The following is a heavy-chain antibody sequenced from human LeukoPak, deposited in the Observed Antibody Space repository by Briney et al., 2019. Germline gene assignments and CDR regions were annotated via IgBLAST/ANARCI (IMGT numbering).Heavy chain of an antibody. D-gene: IGHD5-12*01. CDR2: IWYDGSNK. V-gene: IGHV3-33*01. Sequence: GSLRLSCAASGFTFSSYGMHWVRQAPGKGLEWVAVIWYDGSNKYYADSVKGRFTISRDNSKNTLYLQMNSLRAEDTAVYYCARDHGATLAREYYFDYWGQGTLVTVSS. CDR1: GFTFSSYG. J-gene: IGHJ4*02. CDR3: ARDHGATLAREYYFDY.